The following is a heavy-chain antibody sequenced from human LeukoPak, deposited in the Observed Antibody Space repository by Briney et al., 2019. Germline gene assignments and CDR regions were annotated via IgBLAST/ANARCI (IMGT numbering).Heavy chain of an antibody. CDR3: ARGYCSSTSCYADAFDI. CDR1: GGSISSYY. J-gene: IGHJ3*02. D-gene: IGHD2-2*01. Sequence: SETLSLTCTVSGGSISSYYWSWIRQPAGKGLEWIGRIYTSGSTNYNPSLKSRVTMSVDTSKNQFSLKLSSVTAADTAVYYCARGYCSSTSCYADAFDIWGQGTMVTVSS. V-gene: IGHV4-4*07. CDR2: IYTSGST.